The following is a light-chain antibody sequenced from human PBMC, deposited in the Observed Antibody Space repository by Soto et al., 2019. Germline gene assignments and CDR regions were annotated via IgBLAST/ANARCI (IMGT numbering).Light chain of an antibody. CDR1: SSDIGAFNS. CDR2: DIT. Sequence: QSALTQPPSASGSPGQSVTISCTGTSSDIGAFNSISWYQQYPGKVPKLIIFDITQRPSGVPDRFSGSKSANTASLTVSGLQDEDEADYHCSSHAGSNSLMVFGGGTKLTVL. V-gene: IGLV2-8*01. J-gene: IGLJ2*01. CDR3: SSHAGSNSLMV.